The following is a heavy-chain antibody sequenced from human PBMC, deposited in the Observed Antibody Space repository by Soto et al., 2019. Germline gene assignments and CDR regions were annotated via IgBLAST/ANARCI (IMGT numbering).Heavy chain of an antibody. CDR3: ARDVNPQDLPDAFDI. J-gene: IGHJ3*02. CDR1: GDSVSSNSAA. V-gene: IGHV6-1*01. D-gene: IGHD2-15*01. CDR2: TYYRPQWYN. Sequence: SQTLSLTCAISGDSVSSNSAAWNWIRQSPSRGLEWLGRTYYRPQWYNDYAVSEKSRITINPDTSKNQFSLQLNSVTPEDTAVYYCARDVNPQDLPDAFDIWGQGTMVTVSS.